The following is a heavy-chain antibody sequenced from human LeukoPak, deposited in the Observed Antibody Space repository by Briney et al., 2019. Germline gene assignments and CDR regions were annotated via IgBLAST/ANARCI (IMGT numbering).Heavy chain of an antibody. Sequence: SETLSLTCTVSGGSISSYYWSWIRQPPAKGLEWIGFIYYTGSTNYNPSLKSRVTISVDTSKNQFSLKLSSVTAADTAVYYCASDYSSGLKRGGFNYWGQGTLVTVSS. CDR3: ASDYSSGLKRGGFNY. CDR2: IYYTGST. CDR1: GGSISSYY. J-gene: IGHJ4*02. V-gene: IGHV4-59*01. D-gene: IGHD6-19*01.